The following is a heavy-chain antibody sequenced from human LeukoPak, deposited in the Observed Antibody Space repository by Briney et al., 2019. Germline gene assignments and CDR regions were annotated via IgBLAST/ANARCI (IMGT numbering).Heavy chain of an antibody. CDR1: GDSVSSNSAA. J-gene: IGHJ3*02. V-gene: IGHV6-1*01. Sequence: SQTLSLTCAISGDSVSSNSAAWNWIGQSPSRGLEWLGRTYYRSKWYNDYAVSVKRRITINPDTSKNQFSLQLNSVTPEDTAVYYCASSSSQWLVLWAFDIWGQGTMVTVSS. CDR2: TYYRSKWYN. D-gene: IGHD6-19*01. CDR3: ASSSSQWLVLWAFDI.